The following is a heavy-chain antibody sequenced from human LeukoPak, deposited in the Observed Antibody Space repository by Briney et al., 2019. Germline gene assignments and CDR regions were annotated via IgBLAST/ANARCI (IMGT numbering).Heavy chain of an antibody. CDR2: ISSSSSYI. D-gene: IGHD4-17*01. CDR1: GFTFSSYS. V-gene: IGHV3-21*01. J-gene: IGHJ6*02. CDR3: ARIFGSDGLYGDYERESVEYYYYGMDV. Sequence: PGGSLRLSCAASGFTFSSYSMNWVRQAPGKGLEWVSSISSSSSYIYYADSVKGRFTISRDNAKNSLYLQMNSLRAEDTAVYYCARIFGSDGLYGDYERESVEYYYYGMDVWGQGTTVTVSS.